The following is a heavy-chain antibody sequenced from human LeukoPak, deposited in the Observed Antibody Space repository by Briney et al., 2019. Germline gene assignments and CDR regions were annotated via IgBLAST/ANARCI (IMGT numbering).Heavy chain of an antibody. V-gene: IGHV3-33*01. D-gene: IGHD6-19*01. CDR2: IWYDGSNI. J-gene: IGHJ4*02. CDR1: GFTFSSYG. CDR3: ARERTAIAVAGNYFDY. Sequence: GGSLRLSCAASGFTFSSYGMHWVRQAPGKGLEWVAVIWYDGSNIYYADSVKGRFTISRDNSKNTLYLQMNSLRAEDTAVYYCARERTAIAVAGNYFDYWGQGTLVTVSS.